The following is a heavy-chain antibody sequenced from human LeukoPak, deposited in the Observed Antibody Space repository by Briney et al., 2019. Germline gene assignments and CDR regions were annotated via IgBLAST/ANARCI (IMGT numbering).Heavy chain of an antibody. CDR1: GFTFSSYG. Sequence: PGRSLRLSCAASGFTFSSYGMHWVRQAPGKGLEWVAVISYDGSNKYYADSVKGRFTISRDNSKNTLYLQMNSLRAEDTAVYYCAKGTNTAMAPGDYWGQGTLATVSS. CDR3: AKGTNTAMAPGDY. J-gene: IGHJ4*02. V-gene: IGHV3-30*18. CDR2: ISYDGSNK. D-gene: IGHD5-18*01.